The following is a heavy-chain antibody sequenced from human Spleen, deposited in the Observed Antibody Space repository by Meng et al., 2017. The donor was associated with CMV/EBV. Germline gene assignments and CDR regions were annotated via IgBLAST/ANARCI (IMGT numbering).Heavy chain of an antibody. CDR1: GGTLSSHG. V-gene: IGHV1-69*05. CDR3: ARDPKNVWSGYPASYGMDV. J-gene: IGHJ6*02. Sequence: SVKVSCKASGGTLSSHGISWVRQAPGQGLEWMGGIIPMFGTANYAQKFQGRVTITTDESTPTAYMELSSLRSEDTAVYYCARDPKNVWSGYPASYGMDVWGQGTTVTVSS. CDR2: IIPMFGTA. D-gene: IGHD3-3*01.